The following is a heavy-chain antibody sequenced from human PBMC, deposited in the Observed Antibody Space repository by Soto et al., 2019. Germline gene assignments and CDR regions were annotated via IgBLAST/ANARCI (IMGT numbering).Heavy chain of an antibody. J-gene: IGHJ4*02. D-gene: IGHD3-16*01. CDR1: SDSITNYY. CDR3: ARVGGSRGWY. V-gene: IGHV4-59*01. Sequence: QVQLQESGPGLVKPSETLSLTCTVSSDSITNYYWSWIRQSPGKGPEWIGYNHDSGRSNYNPSLKGRVKISVDTSKKQFSRKLNSVTAADTAVYYCARVGGSRGWYWGQGTLVTVSS. CDR2: NHDSGRS.